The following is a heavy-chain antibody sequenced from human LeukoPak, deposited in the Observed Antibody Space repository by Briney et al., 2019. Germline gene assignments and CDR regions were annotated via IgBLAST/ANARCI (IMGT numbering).Heavy chain of an antibody. CDR2: INHSGST. CDR3: ARGYPDSY. Sequence: PSETLSLTCAVYGGSFSGYYWSWIRQPPGKGPEWIGEINHSGSTNYNPSLKSRVTISVDTSKNQFSLKLSSVTAADTAVYYCARGYPDSYWGQGTLVTISS. CDR1: GGSFSGYY. D-gene: IGHD3-22*01. V-gene: IGHV4-34*01. J-gene: IGHJ4*02.